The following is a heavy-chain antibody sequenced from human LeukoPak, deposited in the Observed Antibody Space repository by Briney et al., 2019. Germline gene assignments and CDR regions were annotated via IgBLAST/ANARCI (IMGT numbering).Heavy chain of an antibody. V-gene: IGHV4-31*03. CDR3: ARDHGRSYNYGSDALDI. CDR1: GGSIKGGGFF. Sequence: SETLSLTCSVSGGSIKGGGFFWNWVRQHPGKGLEWISHIYYSGSTSYNPSVKSRVTISVDTSKNQFSLKLTSVTAADTAMYYCARDHGRSYNYGSDALDIWGQGTLVIVSA. D-gene: IGHD5-18*01. J-gene: IGHJ3*02. CDR2: IYYSGST.